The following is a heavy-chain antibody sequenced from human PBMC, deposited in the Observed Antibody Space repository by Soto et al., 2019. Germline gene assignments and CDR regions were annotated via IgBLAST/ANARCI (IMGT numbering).Heavy chain of an antibody. CDR3: ARPYEGGYSSNHHYYAALDV. J-gene: IGHJ6*02. V-gene: IGHV1-69*01. CDR2: IVPIFGTR. D-gene: IGHD3-22*01. CDR1: GGTFSRYS. Sequence: QVQLVQSGAEVKKPGSSVKVSCKISGGTFSRYSISWVRQAPGQGLEWMGGIVPIFGTRNYAQKFQDRVTITTEESATTAHMELSNLRSEGTAVYYCARPYEGGYSSNHHYYAALDVWGQGTAVTVSS.